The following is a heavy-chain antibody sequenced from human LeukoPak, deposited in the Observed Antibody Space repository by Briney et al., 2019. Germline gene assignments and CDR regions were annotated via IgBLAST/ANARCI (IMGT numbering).Heavy chain of an antibody. Sequence: PGGSLRLSCAASGFTFSSYAMSWVRQAPGKGLEWVSTSGTSGEITYYADSVKGRFTISRDNSKHTLYLQMDSLRDDDTAVYYCAKEGLVPGTPRNYFDYWGQGTLVTVSS. V-gene: IGHV3-23*01. CDR1: GFTFSSYA. D-gene: IGHD6-19*01. CDR3: AKEGLVPGTPRNYFDY. J-gene: IGHJ4*02. CDR2: SGTSGEIT.